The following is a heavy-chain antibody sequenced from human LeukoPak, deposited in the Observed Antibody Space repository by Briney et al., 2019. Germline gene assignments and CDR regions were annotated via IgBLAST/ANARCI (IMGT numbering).Heavy chain of an antibody. J-gene: IGHJ4*02. Sequence: GGSLRLSCAAFGFTFSSYGMHWVRQAPGKGLEWVAVISYDGSNKYYADSVKGRFTISRDNSKNTLYLQMNSLRAEDTAVYYCAKDRDGDYLDYWGQGTLVTVSS. CDR3: AKDRDGDYLDY. CDR1: GFTFSSYG. CDR2: ISYDGSNK. D-gene: IGHD4-17*01. V-gene: IGHV3-30*18.